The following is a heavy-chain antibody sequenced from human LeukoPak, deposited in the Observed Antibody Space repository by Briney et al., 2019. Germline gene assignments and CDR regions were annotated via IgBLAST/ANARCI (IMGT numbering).Heavy chain of an antibody. D-gene: IGHD3-9*01. CDR2: IYWNDDR. V-gene: IGHV2-5*01. J-gene: IGHJ5*02. Sequence: SGPTLVDPTQTLTLTCTFSGFSLYRSAVGVGWIRQPPGKALEWLALIYWNDDRHYSPSLKSRLTITKDASKNQVVLTLTNVDPADTATYFCANSYFYILKYNHFDPWGQGTLVTVSS. CDR1: GFSLYRSAVG. CDR3: ANSYFYILKYNHFDP.